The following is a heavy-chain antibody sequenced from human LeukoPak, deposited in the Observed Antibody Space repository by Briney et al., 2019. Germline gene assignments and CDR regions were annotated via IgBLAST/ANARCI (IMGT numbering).Heavy chain of an antibody. CDR1: GFTFNRYW. J-gene: IGHJ4*02. CDR3: ARPSGGYSGDAEDY. D-gene: IGHD5-12*01. CDR2: ISSSSSYT. V-gene: IGHV3-21*01. Sequence: GGSVRLSCAASGFTFNRYWMHWVRQAPGKGLEWVSYISSSSSYTYYADSVNGRFTISRDNAKNSLNLQMNSLRAEDTAVYYCARPSGGYSGDAEDYWGQGTLVTVSP.